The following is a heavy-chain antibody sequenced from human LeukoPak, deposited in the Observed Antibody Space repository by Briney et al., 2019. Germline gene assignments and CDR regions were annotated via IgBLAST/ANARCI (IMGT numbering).Heavy chain of an antibody. V-gene: IGHV1-8*01. CDR2: MNPNSGST. CDR3: ARGSSYYHILTGYGA. J-gene: IGHJ4*02. Sequence: ASVKVSCKASGYTFTNYDINWVRQATGQGPEWMGWMNPNSGSTIYAQNFQGRVTMTRDTSISTAYMELSSLRSEDTAVYYCARGSSYYHILTGYGARGQGTLVTVSS. CDR1: GYTFTNYD. D-gene: IGHD3-9*01.